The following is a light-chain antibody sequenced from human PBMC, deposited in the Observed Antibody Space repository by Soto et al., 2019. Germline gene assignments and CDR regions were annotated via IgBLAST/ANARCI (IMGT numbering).Light chain of an antibody. CDR2: DAS. Sequence: IQMTQSPSSLSASVGDRVTITCRASQDISTYLNWYQQQPGKAPKLLIYDASHLETGVPSRFSGSGSGTDFTFTISSLQPEDIATYYCQQYENLPPTFGQGTKLEIK. V-gene: IGKV1-33*01. CDR1: QDISTY. CDR3: QQYENLPPT. J-gene: IGKJ2*01.